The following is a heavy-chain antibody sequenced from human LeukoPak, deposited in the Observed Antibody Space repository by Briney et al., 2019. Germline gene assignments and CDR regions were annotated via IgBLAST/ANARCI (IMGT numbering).Heavy chain of an antibody. V-gene: IGHV1-8*01. Sequence: GASVKVSCKASGYTFTSYDINWVRQATGQGLEWMGWMNPNSGNTGYAQKFQGRVTMTGNTSISTAYMELSSLRAEDTAVYNCAKFPSSGTYSPSYYYYGMDVWGQGTTVTVSS. CDR2: MNPNSGNT. CDR3: AKFPSSGTYSPSYYYYGMDV. CDR1: GYTFTSYD. J-gene: IGHJ6*02. D-gene: IGHD1-26*01.